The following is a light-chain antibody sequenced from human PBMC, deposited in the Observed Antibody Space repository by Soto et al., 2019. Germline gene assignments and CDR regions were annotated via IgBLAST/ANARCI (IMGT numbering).Light chain of an antibody. V-gene: IGKV1-39*01. CDR3: QQSYSTPWT. CDR2: TAS. J-gene: IGKJ1*01. CDR1: QSISNY. Sequence: DIQMTQSPSSLSASVGDRVTITCRASQSISNYLNWYQQKPGKAPKLLIYTASSLQSGVPSRFSGSGSGTDFTLTISSLQPEDFATYYWQQSYSTPWTFGQGTKVEIK.